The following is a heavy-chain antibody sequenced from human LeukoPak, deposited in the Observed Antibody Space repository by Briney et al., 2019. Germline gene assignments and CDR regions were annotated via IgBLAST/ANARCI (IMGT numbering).Heavy chain of an antibody. D-gene: IGHD1-14*01. CDR3: ARLTGITGGVTIPDNFDY. CDR1: GYTFTSYD. Sequence: ASVKVSCEASGYTFTSYDINWVRQATGQGLEWMGWMNPNSGNTGYAQKFQGRVTMTRNTSISTAYMELSSLRSEDTAVYYCARLTGITGGVTIPDNFDYWGQGTLVTVSS. J-gene: IGHJ4*02. CDR2: MNPNSGNT. V-gene: IGHV1-8*01.